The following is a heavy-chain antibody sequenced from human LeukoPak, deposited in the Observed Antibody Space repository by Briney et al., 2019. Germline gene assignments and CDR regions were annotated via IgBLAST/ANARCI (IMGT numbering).Heavy chain of an antibody. J-gene: IGHJ6*03. CDR2: LSSSGSTI. CDR3: AREVAVRGVIYYYYYYMDV. V-gene: IGHV3-48*03. Sequence: GGSLRLSCEDSGFTFRSYEMNWVRQAPGKGLEWIAYLSSSGSTIYYADSVKGRFTISRDNAKNSLYLQMNSLRAEDTAVYYCAREVAVRGVIYYYYYYMDVWGKGTTVTISS. D-gene: IGHD3-10*01. CDR1: GFTFRSYE.